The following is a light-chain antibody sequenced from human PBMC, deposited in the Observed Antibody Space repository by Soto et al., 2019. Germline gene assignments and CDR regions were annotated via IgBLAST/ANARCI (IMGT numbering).Light chain of an antibody. CDR2: DAS. CDR3: QQYDSLPPT. V-gene: IGKV1-33*01. CDR1: QGITYY. J-gene: IGKJ4*01. Sequence: DIQMTQSPSSLSASVGDRVTVTCQASQGITYYVNWYQQKPGKAPKLLIYDASNLEAGVPSRFSGSGSGTDFTFIISSLQPEDVATYYCQQYDSLPPTFGGGTKVEIK.